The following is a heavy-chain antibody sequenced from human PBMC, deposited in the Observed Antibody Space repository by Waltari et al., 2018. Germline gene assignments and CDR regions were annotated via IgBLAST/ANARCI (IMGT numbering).Heavy chain of an antibody. CDR1: GGSISSHY. D-gene: IGHD7-27*01. Sequence: QVQLQESGPGLVKPSETLSLTCTVSGGSISSHYWSWIQQPPGKGLEWIGYIYYSGSTNYNPSLKSRVTISVDTSKNQFSLKLSSVTAADTAVYYCARDGREKTHLGYWGQGTLVTVSS. CDR2: IYYSGST. J-gene: IGHJ4*02. CDR3: ARDGREKTHLGY. V-gene: IGHV4-59*11.